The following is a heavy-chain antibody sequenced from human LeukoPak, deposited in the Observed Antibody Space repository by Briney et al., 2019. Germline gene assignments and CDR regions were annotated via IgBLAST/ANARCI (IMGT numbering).Heavy chain of an antibody. CDR3: ARMPARARSGWPYFDY. J-gene: IGHJ4*02. CDR1: GGSISRYY. Sequence: SETLSLTCTVSGGSISRYYWSWIWQPPGKGLEWIGDIYYSGSTNYNPSLKSRVTISVDTSKNQFSLKLSSVTAADTAVYYCARMPARARSGWPYFDYWGQGTLVTVSS. D-gene: IGHD6-19*01. V-gene: IGHV4-59*01. CDR2: IYYSGST.